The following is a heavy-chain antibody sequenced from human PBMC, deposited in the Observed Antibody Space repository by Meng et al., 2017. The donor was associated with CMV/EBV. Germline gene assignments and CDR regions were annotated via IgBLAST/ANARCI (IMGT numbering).Heavy chain of an antibody. CDR2: INPNSGGT. CDR1: GYTFTGYY. D-gene: IGHD5-24*01. CDR3: ARRLQFGEYGMDV. Sequence: ASVKVSCKASGYTFTGYYMHWVRQAPGQGLGWMGWINPNSGGTNYAQKFQGRVTMTRDTSISTAYMVLSRLRSDDTAVYYCARRLQFGEYGMDVWGQGTTVTVSS. V-gene: IGHV1-2*02. J-gene: IGHJ6*02.